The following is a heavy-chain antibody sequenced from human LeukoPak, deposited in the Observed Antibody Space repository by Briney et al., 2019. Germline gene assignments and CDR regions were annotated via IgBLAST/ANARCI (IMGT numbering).Heavy chain of an antibody. J-gene: IGHJ4*02. CDR3: ARDGYYYDSSGYPVDY. V-gene: IGHV1-18*01. CDR2: ISAYNGNT. Sequence: ASVKVSCKASGYTFTSHGISWVRQAPGQGLEWMGWISAYNGNTNYAQKLQGRVTMTTDTSTSTAYMELRSLRSDDTAVYYCARDGYYYDSSGYPVDYWGQGTLVTVSS. CDR1: GYTFTSHG. D-gene: IGHD3-22*01.